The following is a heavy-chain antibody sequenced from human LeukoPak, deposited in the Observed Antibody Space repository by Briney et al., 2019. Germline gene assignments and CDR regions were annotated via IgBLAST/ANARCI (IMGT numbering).Heavy chain of an antibody. CDR1: GYTFTSYG. Sequence: ASVKVSCKASGYTFTSYGISWVRQAPGQGLEWMGWISAYNGNTNYAQKLQGKVTMTRNTSISTAYMELSSLRSEDTAVYYCAILGATTVTDEGDFDYWGQGTLVTVSS. J-gene: IGHJ4*02. D-gene: IGHD4-17*01. CDR3: AILGATTVTDEGDFDY. V-gene: IGHV1-18*01. CDR2: ISAYNGNT.